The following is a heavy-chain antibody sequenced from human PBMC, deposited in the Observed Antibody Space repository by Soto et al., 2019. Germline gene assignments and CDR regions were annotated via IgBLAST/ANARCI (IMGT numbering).Heavy chain of an antibody. CDR3: ARDDSSEGAFDI. Sequence: QVQLQESGPGLVKPSETLSLTCTVSGGSISSYYWSWIRQPPGKGLEWIGYIYYSGSTNYNPSLMSRVTISVDTSKNQFSLKLSSVTAADTAVYYCARDDSSEGAFDIWGQGTMVTVSS. J-gene: IGHJ3*02. D-gene: IGHD3-22*01. CDR1: GGSISSYY. CDR2: IYYSGST. V-gene: IGHV4-59*01.